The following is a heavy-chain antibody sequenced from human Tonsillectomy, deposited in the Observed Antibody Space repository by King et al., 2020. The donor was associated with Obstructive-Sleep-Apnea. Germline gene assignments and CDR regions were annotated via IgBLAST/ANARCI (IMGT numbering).Heavy chain of an antibody. CDR2: VSAYKGNT. Sequence: VQLVESGAEVKKPGASVKVSCKASGYTFISYDITWVRQAPGHGLEWMGWVSAYKGNTNYAQKLQGRVTMTTDTSTNTAYMELRSLRSDDTAVYYCARGRAVAGNPYYYGMDVWGQGTTVTVSS. CDR1: GYTFISYD. V-gene: IGHV1-18*01. D-gene: IGHD6-19*01. CDR3: ARGRAVAGNPYYYGMDV. J-gene: IGHJ6*01.